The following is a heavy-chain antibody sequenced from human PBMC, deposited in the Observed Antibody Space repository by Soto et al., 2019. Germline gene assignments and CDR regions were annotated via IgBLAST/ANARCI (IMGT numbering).Heavy chain of an antibody. CDR2: IYYSGST. Sequence: PSETLSLTCTVSGGSISSGGYYWSWLRQHPGKGREWIGYIYYSGSTYYNPSLKSRVTISVDTAKNQFSLKLSSVTAADPAVYYRATAAQTTVTTLEYWSQGTLVTVSS. CDR1: GGSISSGGYY. J-gene: IGHJ4*02. D-gene: IGHD4-17*01. CDR3: ATAAQTTVTTLEY. V-gene: IGHV4-31*03.